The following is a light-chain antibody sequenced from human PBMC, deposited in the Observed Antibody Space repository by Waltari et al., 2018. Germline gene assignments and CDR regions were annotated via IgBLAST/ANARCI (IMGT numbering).Light chain of an antibody. CDR1: KKITNY. CDR2: ATS. V-gene: IGKV1-33*01. CDR3: QQYDSLPLT. Sequence: DVQLTQSPSSLPASIVERVTITCQTSKKITNYLNSYQQKTGKATNLLIYATSNLEAGVPSRFSGSGSATLFTFTSSSLQPEDIATYYCQQYDSLPLTFGPGTTVDV. J-gene: IGKJ3*01.